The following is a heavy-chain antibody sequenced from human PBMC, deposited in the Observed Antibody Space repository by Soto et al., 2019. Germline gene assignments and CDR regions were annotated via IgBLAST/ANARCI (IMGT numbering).Heavy chain of an antibody. CDR2: IIPIFGTA. J-gene: IGHJ5*02. CDR3: ANGGCYPNWFDP. CDR1: GGTFSSYA. Sequence: GASVKVSCKASGGTFSSYAISWVRQAPGQGLEWMGGIIPIFGTANYAQKFQGRVTITADESTSTAHMELSSLRSEDTAVYYCANGGCYPNWFDPWGQGTLVTVSS. V-gene: IGHV1-69*13. D-gene: IGHD2-15*01.